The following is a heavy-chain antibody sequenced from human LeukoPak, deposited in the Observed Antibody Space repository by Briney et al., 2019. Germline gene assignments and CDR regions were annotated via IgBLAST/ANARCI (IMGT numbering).Heavy chain of an antibody. V-gene: IGHV4-61*01. CDR2: IYYSGST. CDR1: GGSISSDSYY. CDR3: ARWPTLSAFDI. Sequence: SETLSLTCMVSGGSISSDSYYWSWIRQPPGKGLEWIGYIYYSGSTNYNPSLKSRVTISVDTSKNQFSLKLSSVTAADTAVYYCARWPTLSAFDIWGQGTMVTVSS. J-gene: IGHJ3*02.